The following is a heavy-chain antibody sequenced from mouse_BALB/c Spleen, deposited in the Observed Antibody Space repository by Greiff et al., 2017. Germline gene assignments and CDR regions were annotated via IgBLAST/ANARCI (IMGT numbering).Heavy chain of an antibody. CDR2: IWSDGST. J-gene: IGHJ4*01. D-gene: IGHD2-1*01. Sequence: VQGVESGPDLVAPSQSLSITCTVSGFSLTSYGVHWVRQPPGKGLEWLVVIWSDGSTTYNSALKSRLSISKDNSKSQVFLKMNSLQTDDTAMYYCARHNYYGNAMDYWGQGTSVTVSS. CDR1: GFSLTSYG. V-gene: IGHV2-6-2*01. CDR3: ARHNYYGNAMDY.